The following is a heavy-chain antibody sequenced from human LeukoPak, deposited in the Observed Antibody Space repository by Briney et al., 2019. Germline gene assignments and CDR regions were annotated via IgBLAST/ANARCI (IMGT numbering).Heavy chain of an antibody. CDR2: IIPIFGTA. Sequence: GASVKVSCKASGGTFSSYAISWVRQAPGQGLEWMGGIIPIFGTANYAQKFQGRVTITADESTSTAYMELSSPRSEDTAVYYCARGRYSGSYVDYWGQGTLVTVSS. CDR3: ARGRYSGSYVDY. J-gene: IGHJ4*02. D-gene: IGHD1-26*01. CDR1: GGTFSSYA. V-gene: IGHV1-69*13.